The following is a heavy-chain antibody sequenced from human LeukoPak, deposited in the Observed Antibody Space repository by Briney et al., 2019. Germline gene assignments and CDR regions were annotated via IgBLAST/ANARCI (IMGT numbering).Heavy chain of an antibody. CDR1: RGSISSPNYY. D-gene: IGHD5-18*01. Sequence: PSETLSLTCSVSRGSISSPNYYWGWIRQPPGKGLEWIGNIFYSGTTYYNPSLPSLKSRVTILVDTSNNQYSLKLSSVPAADTAVYYCARARSTVDPTLWLRSYYYYYYMDVWGKGTTVTVSS. J-gene: IGHJ6*03. V-gene: IGHV4-39*07. CDR3: ARARSTVDPTLWLRSYYYYYYMDV. CDR2: IFYSGTT.